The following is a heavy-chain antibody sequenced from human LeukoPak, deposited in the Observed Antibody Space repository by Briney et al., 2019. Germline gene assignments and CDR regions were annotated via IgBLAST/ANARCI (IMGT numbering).Heavy chain of an antibody. CDR3: ARYRVASGDYYYCGGMDV. CDR2: IIPIFGNA. D-gene: IGHD5-12*01. CDR1: GGTFSSYA. V-gene: IGHV1-69*13. J-gene: IGHJ6*04. Sequence: SVKVSCKASGGTFSSYAISWVRQVPGQGLEWTGGIIPIFGNANYAQKFQGRVTITAGASTSTAYMEVSSLRSKDTAVYYCARYRVASGDYYYCGGMDVWGKGATVTVSS.